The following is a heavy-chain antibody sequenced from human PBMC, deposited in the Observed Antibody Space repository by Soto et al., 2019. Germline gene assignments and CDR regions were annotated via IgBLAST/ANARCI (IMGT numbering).Heavy chain of an antibody. J-gene: IGHJ4*02. CDR2: IYYSGST. Sequence: QVQLQESGPGLVKPSQTLSLTCTVSGGSISSGGYYWSWIRQHPGKGLEWIGYIYYSGSTYYNPSLKSRVTISVGTSKNQFSLKLTSVTAADTAVYYCARDDYNYYDSSGYLSYFDYWGQGTLVTVSS. CDR1: GGSISSGGYY. CDR3: ARDDYNYYDSSGYLSYFDY. V-gene: IGHV4-31*03. D-gene: IGHD3-22*01.